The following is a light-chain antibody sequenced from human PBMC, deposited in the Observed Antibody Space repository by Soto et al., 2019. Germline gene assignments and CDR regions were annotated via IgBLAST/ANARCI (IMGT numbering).Light chain of an antibody. CDR3: QHYNSYSEA. CDR1: ESVTIW. CDR2: KAS. J-gene: IGKJ1*01. Sequence: DIHLTHSPSSLSASSGDRVAITCRASESVTIWLAWYQQKPGKAPKLLIYKASTLKSGVPSRFSGSGSGTEFTLTISSLQPDDFATYYCQHYNSYSEAFGQGTKVDI. V-gene: IGKV1-5*03.